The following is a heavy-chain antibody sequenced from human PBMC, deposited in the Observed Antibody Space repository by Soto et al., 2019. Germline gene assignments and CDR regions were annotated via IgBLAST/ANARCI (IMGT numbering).Heavy chain of an antibody. Sequence: QVQLQESGPGLVQPAGTLSLTCTVPGGSVTSRNWWIWVRQPPGKGLEWIGAIHHSGTTDYNPSLKSRATISVDKSKNHFSLRLTSVTAADTALYYCARQELELDWFDPWGQGTLVSVSS. CDR3: ARQELELDWFDP. CDR1: GGSVTSRNW. D-gene: IGHD1-7*01. V-gene: IGHV4-4*02. J-gene: IGHJ5*02. CDR2: IHHSGTT.